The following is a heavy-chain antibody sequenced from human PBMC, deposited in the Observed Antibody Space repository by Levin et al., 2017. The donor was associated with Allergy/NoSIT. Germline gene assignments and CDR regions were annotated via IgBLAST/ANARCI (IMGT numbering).Heavy chain of an antibody. Sequence: TLSLTCSVSGGSIRRGSDYWSWIRQPAGEGLEWIGHIYTSGSTTYNPSLKSRVTISLDTSKNQFSLKLSSVTAAETAVYYCARFEAPYYFDSWGQGILVTVSS. J-gene: IGHJ4*02. V-gene: IGHV4-61*09. CDR1: GGSIRRGSDY. CDR2: IYTSGST. CDR3: ARFEAPYYFDS.